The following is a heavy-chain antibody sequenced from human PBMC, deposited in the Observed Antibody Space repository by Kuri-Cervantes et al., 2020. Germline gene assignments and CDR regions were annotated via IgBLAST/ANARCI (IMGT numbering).Heavy chain of an antibody. J-gene: IGHJ4*02. CDR2: IYYSGRT. Sequence: GSLRLSCAVFVYSISSGHYWGWIRQPPGKGLEWIGYIYYSGRTNYNPSLKSRATISVDTSKNQFSLKLSSVTAADTAVYYCARDGYDFWSGYTYYFDYWGQGTLVTVSS. CDR3: ARDGYDFWSGYTYYFDY. CDR1: VYSISSGHY. D-gene: IGHD3-3*01. V-gene: IGHV4-61*01.